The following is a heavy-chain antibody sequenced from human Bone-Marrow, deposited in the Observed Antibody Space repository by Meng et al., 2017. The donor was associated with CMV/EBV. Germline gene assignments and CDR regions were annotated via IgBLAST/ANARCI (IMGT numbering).Heavy chain of an antibody. V-gene: IGHV3-48*04. CDR2: ISSGGGTK. D-gene: IGHD5/OR15-5a*01. Sequence: GGSLRLSCAASGFTVSSYSMNWVRQAPRKGLEWVSYISSGGGTKYYADSVKGRFIISKDSAQNSLYLQMNSLRAEDTAVYYCARDRVWTHWGQGTLVPVSS. J-gene: IGHJ4*02. CDR1: GFTVSSYS. CDR3: ARDRVWTH.